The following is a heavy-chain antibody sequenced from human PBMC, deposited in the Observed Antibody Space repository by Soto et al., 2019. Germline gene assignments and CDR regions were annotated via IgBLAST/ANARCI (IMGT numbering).Heavy chain of an antibody. J-gene: IGHJ3*02. Sequence: EVQLLESGGGLVQPGGSLRLSCAASGFTFSSYWMSWVRQAPGKGLVWVANIKQDGSEKYYVDSVKGRFTISRDNAKNSLYLQMNSLRAEDTAVYYCASIRIGVRGVHDAFDIWGQGTMVTVSS. CDR3: ASIRIGVRGVHDAFDI. CDR1: GFTFSSYW. V-gene: IGHV3-7*01. D-gene: IGHD3-10*01. CDR2: IKQDGSEK.